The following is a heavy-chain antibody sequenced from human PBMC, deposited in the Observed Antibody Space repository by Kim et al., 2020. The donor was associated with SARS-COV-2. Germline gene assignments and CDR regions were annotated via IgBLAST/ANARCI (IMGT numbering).Heavy chain of an antibody. J-gene: IGHJ4*02. CDR1: GFTFSSYG. CDR3: AKDRRSSSLFDY. V-gene: IGHV3-30*18. Sequence: GGSLRLSCAASGFTFSSYGMHWVRQAPGKGLEWVAVISYDGSNKYYADSVKGRFTISRDNSKNTLYLQMNSLRAEDTAVYYCAKDRRSSSLFDYWGQGT. D-gene: IGHD6-13*01. CDR2: ISYDGSNK.